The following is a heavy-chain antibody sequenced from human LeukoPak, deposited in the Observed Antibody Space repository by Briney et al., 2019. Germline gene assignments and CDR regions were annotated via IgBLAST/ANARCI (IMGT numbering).Heavy chain of an antibody. Sequence: GGSLRLSCAASGFIFSDYSMNWVRQAPGKGLEWVSYISRGSTTIYYADSVKGRFTISRDNAKNSLYLQMNSLRAEDTAVYYCARDLNFGYGDSIWFDPWGQGTLVTVSS. V-gene: IGHV3-48*04. CDR1: GFIFSDYS. D-gene: IGHD4-17*01. J-gene: IGHJ5*02. CDR2: ISRGSTTI. CDR3: ARDLNFGYGDSIWFDP.